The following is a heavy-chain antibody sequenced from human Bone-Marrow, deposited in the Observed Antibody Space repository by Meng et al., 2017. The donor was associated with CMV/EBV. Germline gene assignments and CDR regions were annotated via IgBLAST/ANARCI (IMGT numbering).Heavy chain of an antibody. V-gene: IGHV1-46*01. Sequence: ASLKLSRKPSGYTFTSYNMHWVRQAPGQGLEWMGIINPSGGSTSYAQKFQGRVTMTRDTSTSTVYMELSSLRSEDTAVYYCARGGGYCSSTSCYRSAAYYYYGMDVWGQGTTVTVSS. CDR3: ARGGGYCSSTSCYRSAAYYYYGMDV. D-gene: IGHD2-2*02. CDR2: INPSGGST. CDR1: GYTFTSYN. J-gene: IGHJ6*02.